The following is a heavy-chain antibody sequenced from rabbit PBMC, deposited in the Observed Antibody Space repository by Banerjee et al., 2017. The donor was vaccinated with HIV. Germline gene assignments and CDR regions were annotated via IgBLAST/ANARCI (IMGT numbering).Heavy chain of an antibody. CDR1: GFDISSYH. CDR2: ISSGGST. V-gene: IGHV1S40*01. D-gene: IGHD2-1*01. Sequence: QSLEESGGDLVKPGASLTLTCTASGFDISSYHMCWVRQAPGKGLEYIGYISSGGSTWYASWAKGRSTISKTSSTTVTLQMTSLTAADTATYFCAREDVFDYGDVKLWGPGTLVTVS. CDR3: AREDVFDYGDVKL. J-gene: IGHJ6*01.